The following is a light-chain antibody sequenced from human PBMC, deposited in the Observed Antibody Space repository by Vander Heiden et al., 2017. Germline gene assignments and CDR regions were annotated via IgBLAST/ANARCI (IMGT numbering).Light chain of an antibody. CDR1: SSNIGSNY. J-gene: IGLJ2*01. CDR2: RNN. V-gene: IGLV1-47*01. Sequence: QSVLTQPPSASGTPGQRVTISCSGSSSNIGSNYVYWYQQLPGTAPKLLIYRNNQRPSGVPDRFSGSKSGTSASLAISGLRSEDEADYYCASWDDSLSGRQVVVGGGTKLNV. CDR3: ASWDDSLSGRQVV.